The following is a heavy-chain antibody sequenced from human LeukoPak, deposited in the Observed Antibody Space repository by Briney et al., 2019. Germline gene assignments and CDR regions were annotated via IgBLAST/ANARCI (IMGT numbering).Heavy chain of an antibody. CDR2: ISYDGGNK. D-gene: IGHD4-17*01. V-gene: IGHV3-30-3*01. J-gene: IGHJ5*02. CDR1: GFTLSSYA. CDR3: ARDLTTLPHT. Sequence: GGSLRLSCAASGFTLSSYAMHWVRQAPGKGLEWVAVISYDGGNKYYAHSVKGRFTISRDNSKNTLYLQMNSLRAEDTAVYYCARDLTTLPHTWGQGILVTVSS.